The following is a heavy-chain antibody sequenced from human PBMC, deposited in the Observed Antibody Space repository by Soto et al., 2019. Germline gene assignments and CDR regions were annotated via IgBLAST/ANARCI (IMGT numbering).Heavy chain of an antibody. D-gene: IGHD6-13*01. CDR2: MNPNSGNA. Sequence: QVQLVQSGAEVKKPGASVKVSCKASGYTFTSYDINWVRQATGQGLEWMGWMNPNSGNAGYPQKFQGRVTMTRDTSISTAYMELSRLRSDDTAVYYCARGLRTYSSSWHNYWGQGTLVTVSS. J-gene: IGHJ4*02. CDR1: GYTFTSYD. CDR3: ARGLRTYSSSWHNY. V-gene: IGHV1-8*02.